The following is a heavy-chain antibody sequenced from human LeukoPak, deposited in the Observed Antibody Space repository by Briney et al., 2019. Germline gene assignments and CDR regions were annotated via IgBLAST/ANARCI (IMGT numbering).Heavy chain of an antibody. CDR1: GGSISSYY. CDR2: IYSSGST. V-gene: IGHV4-59*01. J-gene: IGHJ4*02. CDR3: ARLLRTAMVGVYYFEY. D-gene: IGHD5-18*01. Sequence: SETLSLTCTVSGGSISSYYWSWIRQPPGKGLEWIGYIYSSGSTNYNPSLKSRVTISVDTSKNQFSLKLSSVTAADTAVYYCARLLRTAMVGVYYFEYWGQGTLVTVSS.